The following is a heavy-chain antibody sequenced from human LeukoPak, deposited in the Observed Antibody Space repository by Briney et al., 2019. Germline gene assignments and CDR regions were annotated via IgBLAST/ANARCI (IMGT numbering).Heavy chain of an antibody. Sequence: LRLSCAASGFTFSSYSMNWVRQAPGKGLEWVSGISWNSGNKGYADSVKGRFTISRDNAKNSLYLQMNSLRPEDTALYYCAKAASSGYPPDYWGRGTLVTVSS. CDR2: ISWNSGNK. CDR1: GFTFSSYS. CDR3: AKAASSGYPPDY. V-gene: IGHV3-9*01. J-gene: IGHJ4*02. D-gene: IGHD3-22*01.